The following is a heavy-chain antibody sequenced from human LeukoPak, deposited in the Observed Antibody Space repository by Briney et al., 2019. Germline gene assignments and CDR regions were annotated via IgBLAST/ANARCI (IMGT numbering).Heavy chain of an antibody. J-gene: IGHJ6*02. Sequence: ASVKVSCKASGYTFSSSYMHWVRQAPGLGLEWMGIINPSGGSTTYAQKFQGRVTMTRDTSTRTVYMELSSLRSEDTAVYYCASQVITMPDYGIDVWGQGTTVTVSS. CDR3: ASQVITMPDYGIDV. CDR2: INPSGGST. D-gene: IGHD3-10*01. CDR1: GYTFSSSY. V-gene: IGHV1-46*01.